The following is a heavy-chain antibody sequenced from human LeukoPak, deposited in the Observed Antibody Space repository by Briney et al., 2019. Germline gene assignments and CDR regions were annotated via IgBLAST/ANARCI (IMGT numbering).Heavy chain of an antibody. D-gene: IGHD3-22*01. CDR2: ISYDGSNK. CDR3: ARDPDSSGYRPPRFDF. V-gene: IGHV3-30-3*01. CDR1: GFTFSSYA. Sequence: GGSLRLSCAASGFTFSSYAMHWVRQAPGKGLEWVAVISYDGSNKYYADSVKGRFTISRDNSKNTLYLQMNGLRAEDTAVYYCARDPDSSGYRPPRFDFWGQGTLVTVSS. J-gene: IGHJ4*02.